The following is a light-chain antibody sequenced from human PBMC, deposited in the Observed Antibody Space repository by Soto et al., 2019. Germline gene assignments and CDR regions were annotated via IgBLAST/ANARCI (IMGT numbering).Light chain of an antibody. J-gene: IGKJ1*01. CDR2: GSS. CDR1: QSISNN. CDR3: HHYNNWPPGT. Sequence: EIVMTQSPATLSVSPGERASLSCRASQSISNNLAWYQQRRGQPPRLLIYGSSTRATDIPPRFSGSGSGTEFTLTIGSLQSEDSAVYYCHHYNNWPPGTFGQGTKVEIK. V-gene: IGKV3D-15*01.